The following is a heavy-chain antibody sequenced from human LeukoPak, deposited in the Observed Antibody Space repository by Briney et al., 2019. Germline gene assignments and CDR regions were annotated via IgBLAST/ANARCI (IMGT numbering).Heavy chain of an antibody. CDR1: GFTFSSYA. CDR2: ISGSGGST. D-gene: IGHD3-22*01. Sequence: GGSLRLSCAASGFTFSSYAMSWVRQAPGNGLEWVSAISGSGGSTYYADSVKGRFTISRDNSKNTLYLQMNSLRAEDTAVYYCAKGARDAYYYDSSGLGPWGQGTLVTVSS. CDR3: AKGARDAYYYDSSGLGP. V-gene: IGHV3-23*01. J-gene: IGHJ5*02.